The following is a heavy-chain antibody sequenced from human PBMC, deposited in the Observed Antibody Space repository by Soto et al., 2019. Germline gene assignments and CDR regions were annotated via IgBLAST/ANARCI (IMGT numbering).Heavy chain of an antibody. V-gene: IGHV3-7*01. CDR1: GFTFSSYW. CDR3: ARDGVEAGLYFDN. Sequence: EVQLVESGGGLVQPGGSLRLSCAASGFTFSSYWMSWVRQAPGKGLVWVANINQDGSEKYYVDSVKGRFTISRDNAKNSLFLQVNSLRAEDTAVYYCARDGVEAGLYFDNWGQGTLLTVSS. CDR2: INQDGSEK. D-gene: IGHD6-19*01. J-gene: IGHJ4*02.